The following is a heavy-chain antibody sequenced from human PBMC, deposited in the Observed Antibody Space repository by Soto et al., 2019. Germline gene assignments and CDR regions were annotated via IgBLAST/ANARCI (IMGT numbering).Heavy chain of an antibody. D-gene: IGHD1-1*01. CDR1: CGSVSSGSYY. Sequence: PSETLSLTCTVSCGSVSSGSYYCSWILQPPGKGLEWIGYIYYSGSTNYNPSLKSRVTISVDTSKNKFSLKLRSVTAADTAVYYCARDGRSPRGTASDYYGMDVWGQGITFPVSS. CDR3: ARDGRSPRGTASDYYGMDV. V-gene: IGHV4-61*01. CDR2: IYYSGST. J-gene: IGHJ6*02.